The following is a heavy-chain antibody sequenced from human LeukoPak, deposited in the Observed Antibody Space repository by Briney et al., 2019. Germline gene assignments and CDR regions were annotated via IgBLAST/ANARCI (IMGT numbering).Heavy chain of an antibody. Sequence: PSETLSLTCAVSGGSISSGGYSWSWIRQPPGKGLEWIGYIYHSGSTYYNPSLKSRVTISVDRSKNQFSLKLSSVTAADTAVYYRARYDILTGFDYWGQGTLVTVSS. V-gene: IGHV4-30-2*01. CDR1: GGSISSGGYS. CDR2: IYHSGST. J-gene: IGHJ4*02. D-gene: IGHD3-9*01. CDR3: ARYDILTGFDY.